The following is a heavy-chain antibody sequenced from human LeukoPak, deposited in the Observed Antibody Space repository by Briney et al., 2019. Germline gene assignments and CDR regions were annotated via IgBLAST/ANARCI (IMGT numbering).Heavy chain of an antibody. J-gene: IGHJ4*02. CDR2: IYTSGST. Sequence: SETLSLTCAVSGYSISSYYWSWIRQPAGKGLEWIGRIYTSGSTNYNPSLKSRVTMSVDTSKNQFSLELSSVTAADTAVYYCARSLSLWFGGLDYWGQGTLVTVSS. V-gene: IGHV4-4*07. CDR3: ARSLSLWFGGLDY. D-gene: IGHD3-10*01. CDR1: GYSISSYY.